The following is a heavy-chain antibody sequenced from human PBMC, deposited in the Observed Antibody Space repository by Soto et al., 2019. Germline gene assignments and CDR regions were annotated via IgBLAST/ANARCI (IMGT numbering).Heavy chain of an antibody. V-gene: IGHV4-59*01. CDR3: SRQAKLSHSVTFDY. CDR1: GGSMRSYN. CDR2: IDYSGDS. D-gene: IGHD2-15*01. J-gene: IGHJ4*02. Sequence: QVQLQESGPGLVKPSETLSLTCTVSGGSMRSYNWSWIRQPPGKGLEWIGHIDYSGDSNYNPSLKNRVTVSVDMPKNQFSLRLRSLTAADTAVYYCSRQAKLSHSVTFDYWGQGSQVTVSS.